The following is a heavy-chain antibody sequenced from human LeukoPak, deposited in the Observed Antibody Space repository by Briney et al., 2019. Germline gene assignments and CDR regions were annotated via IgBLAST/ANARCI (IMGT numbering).Heavy chain of an antibody. D-gene: IGHD5-12*01. CDR3: ASMISDIVATIDY. J-gene: IGHJ4*02. Sequence: GGSLRLSCAASGFTFSSYSMNWVRQAPGKGLEWVSSISSSSSYIYYADSVKGRFTIPRDNAKNSLYLQMNSLRAEDTAVYYCASMISDIVATIDYWGQGTLVTVSS. CDR2: ISSSSSYI. V-gene: IGHV3-21*01. CDR1: GFTFSSYS.